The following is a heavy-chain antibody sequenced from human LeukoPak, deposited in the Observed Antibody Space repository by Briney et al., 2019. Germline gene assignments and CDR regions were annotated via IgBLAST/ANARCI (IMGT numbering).Heavy chain of an antibody. D-gene: IGHD3-10*01. J-gene: IGHJ4*02. V-gene: IGHV4-61*02. CDR3: ARGPGGHY. CDR2: IYTSGST. CDR1: GGSISSGSYY. Sequence: SETLSLTCTVSGGSISSGSYYWSWIRQPAGKGLEWIGRIYTSGSTNYNPSLKSRVTISVDTSKNQFSLKLSSVTAADTAVYYCARGPGGHYWGQGTLVTVS.